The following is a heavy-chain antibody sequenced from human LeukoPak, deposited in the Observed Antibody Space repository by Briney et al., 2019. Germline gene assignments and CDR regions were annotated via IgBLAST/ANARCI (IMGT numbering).Heavy chain of an antibody. Sequence: GASVKVSCKASGGTFSSYAISWVRQAPGQGLEWMGRIIPILGIADYAQKFQGRVTITADKSTSTAYMELSSLRSEDTAVYYCARVGSKDYYYGMDVWGQGTTVTVSS. D-gene: IGHD1-1*01. CDR1: GGTFSSYA. CDR2: IIPILGIA. CDR3: ARVGSKDYYYGMDV. J-gene: IGHJ6*02. V-gene: IGHV1-69*04.